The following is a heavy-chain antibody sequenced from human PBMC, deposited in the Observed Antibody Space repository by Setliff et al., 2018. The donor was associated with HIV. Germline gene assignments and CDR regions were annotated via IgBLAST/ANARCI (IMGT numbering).Heavy chain of an antibody. D-gene: IGHD5-12*01. CDR3: ARQRSGYNYPYYYPYYMDV. Sequence: SETLSLTCAVYGGSFSGYSWTWIRQSPGKGLEWIGEMNHSEHYYNPTLKSRVTISVGTSKNQFSLKLSSVTAADTAVYYCARQRSGYNYPYYYPYYMDVWGKGTTVTVSS. V-gene: IGHV4-34*01. J-gene: IGHJ6*03. CDR2: MNHSEH. CDR1: GGSFSGYS.